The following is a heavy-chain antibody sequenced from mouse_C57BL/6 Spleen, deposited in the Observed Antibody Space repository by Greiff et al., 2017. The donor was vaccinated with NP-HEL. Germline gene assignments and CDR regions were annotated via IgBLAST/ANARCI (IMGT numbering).Heavy chain of an antibody. D-gene: IGHD1-1*01. CDR3: ARESTTVVYYAMDH. V-gene: IGHV1-61*01. J-gene: IGHJ4*01. CDR1: GYTFTSYW. CDR2: IYPSDSET. Sequence: QVQLQQPGAELVRPGSSVKLSCKASGYTFTSYWMDWVKQRPGQGLEWIGNIYPSDSETHYNQKFKDKATLTVDKSSSTAYMQLSSLTSEDSAVYYCARESTTVVYYAMDHWGQGTSVTVSS.